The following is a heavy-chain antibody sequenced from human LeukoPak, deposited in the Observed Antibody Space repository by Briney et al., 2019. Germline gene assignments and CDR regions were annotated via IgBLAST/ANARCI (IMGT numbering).Heavy chain of an antibody. D-gene: IGHD1-26*01. CDR2: INHSGTT. Sequence: SETLSLTCAVYGGPFTTYYWSWIRQPPGKGLEWIGEINHSGTTNYNPSLKSRVTISVDTSKNQLSLKLTSVTAADTAVYYCASLTPAPGVREPFDYWGQGTLVTVSS. CDR3: ASLTPAPGVREPFDY. J-gene: IGHJ4*02. V-gene: IGHV4-34*01. CDR1: GGPFTTYY.